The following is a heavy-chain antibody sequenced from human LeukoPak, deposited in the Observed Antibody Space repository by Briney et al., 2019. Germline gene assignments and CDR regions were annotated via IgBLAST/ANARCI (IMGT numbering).Heavy chain of an antibody. CDR3: ARGAMVRGSEAN. J-gene: IGHJ4*02. CDR1: GGSISSYY. CDR2: IYYDGST. D-gene: IGHD3-10*01. V-gene: IGHV4-59*08. Sequence: SETLFLTCTVSGGSISSYYWSWIRQSPGKGLEWIGYIYYDGSTNYNPSLRGRVTISVDTSKNQFSLKLSSVTAADTAVYYCARGAMVRGSEANWGQGTLVTVSS.